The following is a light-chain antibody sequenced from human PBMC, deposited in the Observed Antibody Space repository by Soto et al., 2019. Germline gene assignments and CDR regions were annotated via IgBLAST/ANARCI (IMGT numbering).Light chain of an antibody. V-gene: IGKV3-15*01. CDR2: GAS. CDR3: QQYNNWPPT. Sequence: EIVMTQSPATLSVSPGERATLSCRASQSVSSNLAWYQQKPGQAPRLLIYGASTRATGISARFSGSRSGTEFTLTISSLQSEDFAVYYCQQYNNWPPTCGQGTRREIK. J-gene: IGKJ5*01. CDR1: QSVSSN.